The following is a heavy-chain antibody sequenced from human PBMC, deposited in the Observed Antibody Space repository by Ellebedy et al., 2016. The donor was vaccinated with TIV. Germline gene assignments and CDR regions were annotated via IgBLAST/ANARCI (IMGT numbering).Heavy chain of an antibody. CDR1: GFTFSRYA. CDR3: AKDRISGDGYWVFDQ. V-gene: IGHV3-23*01. CDR2: IVGGGGGI. Sequence: PGGSLRLSCAASGFTFSRYAMAWVRQAPGKGLEWVSGIVGGGGGIFSADSVKGRFTISRDNSKNTVDLQMNSLRAEDTAVYYCAKDRISGDGYWVFDQWGQGALVTVSS. J-gene: IGHJ4*02. D-gene: IGHD5-18*01.